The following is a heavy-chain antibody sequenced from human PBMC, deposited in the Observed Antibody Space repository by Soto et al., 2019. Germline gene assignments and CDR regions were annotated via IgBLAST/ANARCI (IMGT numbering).Heavy chain of an antibody. CDR1: GGSISSSSYY. CDR3: ARSVLLWFGEPDRIDV. Sequence: QLQLQESGPGLVKPSETLSLTCTVSGGSISSSSYYWGWIRQPPGKGLEWIGSIYYSGSTYYNPSLKSRVTISVDTSTNQFSLKLSSVTAADTAVYYCARSVLLWFGEPDRIDVWGQGTTVTVSS. D-gene: IGHD3-10*01. V-gene: IGHV4-39*01. CDR2: IYYSGST. J-gene: IGHJ6*02.